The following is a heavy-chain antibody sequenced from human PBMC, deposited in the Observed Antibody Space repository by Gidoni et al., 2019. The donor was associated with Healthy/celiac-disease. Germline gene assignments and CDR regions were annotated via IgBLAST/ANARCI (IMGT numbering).Heavy chain of an antibody. CDR3: AAHGTYYDILTGVGFPHY. Sequence: EVQLLESGGGLVPPGGSLRLPCAASGFTFSSFALCWVRQAPGKGLEWVSAISGSGGSTYYADSVKGRFTISRDNSKNTLYLQMNSLRAEDTAVYYCAAHGTYYDILTGVGFPHYWGQGTLVTVSS. V-gene: IGHV3-23*01. J-gene: IGHJ4*02. CDR2: ISGSGGST. D-gene: IGHD3-9*01. CDR1: GFTFSSFA.